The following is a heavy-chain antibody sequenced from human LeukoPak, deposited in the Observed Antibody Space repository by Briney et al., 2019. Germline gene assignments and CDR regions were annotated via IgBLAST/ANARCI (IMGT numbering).Heavy chain of an antibody. CDR2: IYTSGST. CDR1: GGSISSYY. D-gene: IGHD2-2*02. J-gene: IGHJ5*02. V-gene: IGHV4-4*07. Sequence: SETLSLTCTVSGGSISSYYWSWIRQPPGKGLEWIGRIYTSGSTNYNPSLKSRVTMSVDTSKNQFSLKLSSVTAADTAVYYCARAGYCSSTSCYRFDPWGQGTLVTVSS. CDR3: ARAGYCSSTSCYRFDP.